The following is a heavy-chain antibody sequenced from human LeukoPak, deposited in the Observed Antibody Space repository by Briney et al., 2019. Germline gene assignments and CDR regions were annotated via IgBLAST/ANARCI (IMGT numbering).Heavy chain of an antibody. Sequence: GGSLRLSCAASGFTVSSNYMSWVRQAPGKGLEWVSVIYSGGSTYYADSVKGRFTISRDNSKNTLYLQMNSLRAEDTAVYYCARDLGYGDYVGRTYWGQGTLVTVSS. CDR3: ARDLGYGDYVGRTY. CDR2: IYSGGST. CDR1: GFTVSSNY. V-gene: IGHV3-53*01. J-gene: IGHJ4*02. D-gene: IGHD4-17*01.